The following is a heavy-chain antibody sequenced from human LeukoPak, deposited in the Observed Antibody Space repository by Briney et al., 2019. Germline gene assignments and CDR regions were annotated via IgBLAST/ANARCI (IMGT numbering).Heavy chain of an antibody. CDR2: IYHSGTT. CDR3: TRCIHVWGGLKVSWCDL. J-gene: IGHJ5*02. Sequence: SETLSLTCAVSSYSISDGFPWGCLRPPPGRGLEWIASIYHSGTTYYKPSLKSRVTASVDKAKNSFSLNLTSATAADTAVYYFTRCIHVWGGLKVSWCDLWGQGT. D-gene: IGHD2-8*01. V-gene: IGHV4-38-2*01. CDR1: SYSISDGFP.